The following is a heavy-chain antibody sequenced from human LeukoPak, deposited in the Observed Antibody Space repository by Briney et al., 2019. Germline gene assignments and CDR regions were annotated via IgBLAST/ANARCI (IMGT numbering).Heavy chain of an antibody. CDR3: AKGPGIVATISQGDY. J-gene: IGHJ4*02. CDR1: GFTFSSYA. V-gene: IGHV3-30*04. D-gene: IGHD5-12*01. CDR2: ISYDGSNK. Sequence: PGGSLRLSCAASGFTFSSYAMHWVRQAPGKGLEWVAVISYDGSNKYYADSVKGRFTISRDNSKNTLYLQMNSLRAEDTAVYYCAKGPGIVATISQGDYWGQGTLVTVSS.